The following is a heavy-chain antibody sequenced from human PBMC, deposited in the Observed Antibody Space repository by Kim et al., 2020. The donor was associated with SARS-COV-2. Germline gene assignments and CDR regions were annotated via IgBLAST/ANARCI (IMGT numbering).Heavy chain of an antibody. CDR2: ITCSGDNT. V-gene: IGHV3-23*01. CDR1: GFTFSSYA. Sequence: GGSLRLSCAASGFTFSSYAMSWVRQAPGKGLEWVSVITCSGDNTCYADSVKGRFTISRDNSKNTLYLQMNSLRAEDTAVYYCAKANFVIVVVSAAPDLDFWGPGTLVTVSS. J-gene: IGHJ4*01. D-gene: IGHD2-2*01. CDR3: AKANFVIVVVSAAPDLDF.